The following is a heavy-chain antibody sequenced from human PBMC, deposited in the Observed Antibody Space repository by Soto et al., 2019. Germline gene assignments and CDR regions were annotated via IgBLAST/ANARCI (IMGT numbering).Heavy chain of an antibody. D-gene: IGHD2-15*01. CDR1: GFTFSSYG. CDR3: AKEEVVVVAATGNSFDY. J-gene: IGHJ4*02. CDR2: ISYDGSNK. Sequence: QVQLVESGGGVVQPGRSLRLSCAASGFTFSSYGMHWVRQAPGKGREWVAVISYDGSNKYYADSVKGRFTISRDNSKNPLYLQMNSLRAEDTAVYYCAKEEVVVVAATGNSFDYWGQGTLVTVSS. V-gene: IGHV3-30*18.